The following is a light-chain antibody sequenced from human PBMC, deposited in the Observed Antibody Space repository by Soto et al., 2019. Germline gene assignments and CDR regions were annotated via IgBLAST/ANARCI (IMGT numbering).Light chain of an antibody. CDR1: QSISVW. Sequence: DIQMTQSPSTLSASVGDRVTITCRASQSISVWLAWYQQKPGKAPKLLIYKASSLEGGVPSRFSGSGSGTEFTLTISSLKPDDFATFYCQQYDSYPRTFGQGTKVEV. CDR2: KAS. J-gene: IGKJ1*01. CDR3: QQYDSYPRT. V-gene: IGKV1-5*03.